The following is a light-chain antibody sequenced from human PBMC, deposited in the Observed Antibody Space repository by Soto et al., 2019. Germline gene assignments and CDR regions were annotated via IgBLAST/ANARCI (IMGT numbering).Light chain of an antibody. CDR2: ASS. CDR1: QSISTF. V-gene: IGKV1-39*01. Sequence: DIQMTQSPSSLSASVGDRVTITCRASQSISTFVNWYQQKGGKAPKLLIHASSTLQSGVPSRFSGTGSGTDFTLTISDLQPEDCATYYCQQTYSNRLSFGGGTKVDNK. CDR3: QQTYSNRLS. J-gene: IGKJ4*01.